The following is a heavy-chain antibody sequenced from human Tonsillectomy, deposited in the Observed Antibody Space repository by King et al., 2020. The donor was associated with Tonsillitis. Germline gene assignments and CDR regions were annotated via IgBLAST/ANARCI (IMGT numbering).Heavy chain of an antibody. V-gene: IGHV3-23*04. CDR2: ISGSGGST. CDR3: AKEIVGATTWYYGMDV. J-gene: IGHJ6*02. CDR1: GFTFSSYA. Sequence: VQLVESGGGLVQPGGSLRLSCAASGFTFSSYAMSWVRQAPGKGLEWGSAISGSGGSTYYGDSVKGRFTISRVNSKNTLYLQMNSLRAEDTAVYYCAKEIVGATTWYYGMDVWGQGTTVTVSS. D-gene: IGHD1-26*01.